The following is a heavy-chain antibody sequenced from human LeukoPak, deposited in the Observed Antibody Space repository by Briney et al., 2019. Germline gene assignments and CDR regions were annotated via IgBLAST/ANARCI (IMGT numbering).Heavy chain of an antibody. CDR2: ISPNSGGT. J-gene: IGHJ4*02. V-gene: IGHV1-2*02. D-gene: IGHD5-12*01. Sequence: ASVKVSCKASGYTFTAYYIHWVRQAPGQELEWMGWISPNSGGTNYAQKFQGRVTVTRDTSISTAYMELSGLISDDTAVYYCARGRAQNEDQWLLQGYWGQGTLVTISS. CDR3: ARGRAQNEDQWLLQGY. CDR1: GYTFTAYY.